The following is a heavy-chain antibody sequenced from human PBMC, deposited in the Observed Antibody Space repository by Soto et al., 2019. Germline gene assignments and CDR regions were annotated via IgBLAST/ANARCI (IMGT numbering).Heavy chain of an antibody. CDR3: AKARMRDGYREGLIDY. Sequence: QVQLVESGGGVVQPGRSLRLSCAASGFTFSSYGMHWVRQAPGKGLEWVAVISYDGSNKYYADSVKGRFTISRDNSKNTLYLQVNSLRAEDTAVYYCAKARMRDGYREGLIDYWGQGTLVTVSS. CDR1: GFTFSSYG. J-gene: IGHJ4*02. CDR2: ISYDGSNK. D-gene: IGHD5-12*01. V-gene: IGHV3-30*18.